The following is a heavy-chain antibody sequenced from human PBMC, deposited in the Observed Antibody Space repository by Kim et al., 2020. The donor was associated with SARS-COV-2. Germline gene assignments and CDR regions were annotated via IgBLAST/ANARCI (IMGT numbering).Heavy chain of an antibody. CDR3: ARGPWGWTWFDI. CDR2: ISYDGSNK. Sequence: GGSLRLSCAASGFTFSSYAMHWVRQAPGKGLEWVAVISYDGSNKYYADSVKGRFTISRDNSKNTLYLQMNSLRAEDTAVYYCARGPWGWTWFDIWGQGTMVTVSS. D-gene: IGHD6-19*01. V-gene: IGHV3-30-3*01. CDR1: GFTFSSYA. J-gene: IGHJ3*02.